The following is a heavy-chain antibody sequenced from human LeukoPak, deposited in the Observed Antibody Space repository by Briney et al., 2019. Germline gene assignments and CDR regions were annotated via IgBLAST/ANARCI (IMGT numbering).Heavy chain of an antibody. CDR3: ARAKEQWLPQGFDY. CDR1: GFTFSSYA. V-gene: IGHV3-30*01. CDR2: ISYDGSNQ. J-gene: IGHJ4*02. Sequence: GGSLRLSCAASGFTFSSYAMHWVRQAPGKGREWVAVISYDGSNQYYADSVKGRFTISRDNSKNTLYLQMNSLRAEDTAVYYCARAKEQWLPQGFDYWARAPWSPSP. D-gene: IGHD6-19*01.